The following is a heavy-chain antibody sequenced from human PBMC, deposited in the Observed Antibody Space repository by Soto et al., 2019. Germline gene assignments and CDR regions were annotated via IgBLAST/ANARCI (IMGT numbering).Heavy chain of an antibody. J-gene: IGHJ6*02. D-gene: IGHD2-2*01. CDR3: ARDSVVPAAMVRYGMDV. Sequence: QVQLVESGGGLVKPGGSLRLSCAASGFTFSDYYMSWIRQAPGKGLECVSYISSSGSTIYYADSVKGRFTISRDNAKHSLYLQMNSLRAEDTAVYYCARDSVVPAAMVRYGMDVWGQGTTVTVSS. CDR1: GFTFSDYY. V-gene: IGHV3-11*01. CDR2: ISSSGSTI.